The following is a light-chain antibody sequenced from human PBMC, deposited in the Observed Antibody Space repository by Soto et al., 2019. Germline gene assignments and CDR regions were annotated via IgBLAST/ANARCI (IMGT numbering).Light chain of an antibody. V-gene: IGKV3-20*01. Sequence: EIVLTQSPGTLSLSPGERATLSCRASQSVSSSFLAWYQQKPGQAPRLLIYGASSRATGIPDRFSGSGSGTDFTLTISRLEPDDFAVYYCQQYDSSPSTFGPGTKVDIK. J-gene: IGKJ3*01. CDR2: GAS. CDR3: QQYDSSPST. CDR1: QSVSSSF.